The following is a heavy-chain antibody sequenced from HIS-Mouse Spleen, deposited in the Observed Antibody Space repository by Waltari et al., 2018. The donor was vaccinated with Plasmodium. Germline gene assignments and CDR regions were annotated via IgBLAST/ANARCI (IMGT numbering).Heavy chain of an antibody. V-gene: IGHV3-15*01. CDR3: TTGLGAFDI. J-gene: IGHJ3*02. Sequence: EVQLVESGGGLVKHGGSLRFSCAASGFTFINAWLRWVRPAPGKGLEWVGRIKSKTDGGKTDYAAPVKGRFTISRDDSKNTLYLQMNSLKTEDTAVYYCTTGLGAFDIWGQGTMVTVSS. CDR2: IKSKTDGGKT. CDR1: GFTFINAW.